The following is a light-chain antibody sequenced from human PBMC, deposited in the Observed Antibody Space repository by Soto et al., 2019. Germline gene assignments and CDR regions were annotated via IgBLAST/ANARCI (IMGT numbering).Light chain of an antibody. CDR3: QHYGSSLIFT. Sequence: EIVLTQSPGTLSLSPGERATLSCRASESVNSNFLAWYQQRPGQGPRLLIYATSARATGIPDRFSGSGSGTDLTLTIRRLEPEDFAVYYCQHYGSSLIFTFGPGTKVEIK. J-gene: IGKJ3*01. CDR1: ESVNSNF. CDR2: ATS. V-gene: IGKV3-20*01.